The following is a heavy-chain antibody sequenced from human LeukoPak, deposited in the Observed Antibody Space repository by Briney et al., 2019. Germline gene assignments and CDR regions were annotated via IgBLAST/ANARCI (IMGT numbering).Heavy chain of an antibody. D-gene: IGHD3-22*01. CDR3: ARKEVSIVVAVRDAFDI. Sequence: GGSLRLSCAASGFTFSSYSMNWVRQAPGKGLEWVSSISSSSSYIYYADSVKGRFTISRDNAKNSLYLQMNSLRAEDTAVYYCARKEVSIVVAVRDAFDIWGQGTMVTVSS. V-gene: IGHV3-21*01. CDR2: ISSSSSYI. J-gene: IGHJ3*02. CDR1: GFTFSSYS.